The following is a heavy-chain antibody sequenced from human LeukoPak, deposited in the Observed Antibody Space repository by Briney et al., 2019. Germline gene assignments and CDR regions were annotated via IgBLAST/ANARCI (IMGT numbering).Heavy chain of an antibody. J-gene: IGHJ4*02. D-gene: IGHD5-12*01. V-gene: IGHV4-59*01. CDR2: IYYSGST. CDR3: ARGRGYDSDY. CDR1: GGSISSYY. Sequence: SETLSMLCTVSGGSISSYYCSWIRQPPGKGLEWIGYIYYSGSTNYNPSLKSRVTISVDTSKNQFSLKLSSVTAADTAVYYCARGRGYDSDYWGQGTLVTVSS.